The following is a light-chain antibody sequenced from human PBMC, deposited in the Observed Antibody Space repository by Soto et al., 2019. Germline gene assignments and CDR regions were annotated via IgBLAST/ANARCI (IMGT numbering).Light chain of an antibody. Sequence: QSALTQPASVSRSPGQSITISCTGTSSDVGGYNYVSWYQLHPGKAPKLMIYDVSNRPSGVSNRFSGSKSGNTASLTISGLQAEDEADYYCSSYTSSSLVVFGGGTKVTVL. CDR3: SSYTSSSLVV. V-gene: IGLV2-14*01. CDR2: DVS. CDR1: SSDVGGYNY. J-gene: IGLJ2*01.